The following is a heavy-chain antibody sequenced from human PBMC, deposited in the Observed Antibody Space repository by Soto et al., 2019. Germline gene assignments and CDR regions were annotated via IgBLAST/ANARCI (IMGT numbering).Heavy chain of an antibody. V-gene: IGHV4-39*01. D-gene: IGHD3-3*01. Sequence: SETLSLTCTVSGGSISSSSYYWGWIRQPPGKGLEWIGSIYYSGSTYYNPSLKSRVTISVDTSKNQFSLKLSSVTAADTAVYYCASSGTIFGVVISGGGAFDIWGQGTMVTVSS. CDR2: IYYSGST. CDR3: ASSGTIFGVVISGGGAFDI. CDR1: GGSISSSSYY. J-gene: IGHJ3*02.